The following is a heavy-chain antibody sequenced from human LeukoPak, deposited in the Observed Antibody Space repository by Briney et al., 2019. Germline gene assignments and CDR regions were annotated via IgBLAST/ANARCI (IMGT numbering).Heavy chain of an antibody. CDR2: ISSSSSTI. Sequence: PGGSLRPSCAVSGFTFSTYSMNWVRQAPGKGLEWVSYISSSSSTIYYADSVKGRSTISRDNAKNSLYLQMNSLRDEDTAVYYCAKGEEGGYAPSGPDYWGQGTLVTVSS. D-gene: IGHD5-12*01. J-gene: IGHJ4*02. CDR3: AKGEEGGYAPSGPDY. CDR1: GFTFSTYS. V-gene: IGHV3-48*02.